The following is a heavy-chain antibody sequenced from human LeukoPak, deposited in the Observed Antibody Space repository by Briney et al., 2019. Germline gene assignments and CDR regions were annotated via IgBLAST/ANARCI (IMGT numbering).Heavy chain of an antibody. Sequence: SGTLSLTCAVSGDSLNTNTWWSWVRQPPGKGLEWTGEIFHSGSTNYHPSLESRLTISMDKSKNSFSLRLTSVTAADTAVYYCAKDLSGYDSSGYFDYWGRGTLVTVSS. J-gene: IGHJ4*02. CDR2: IFHSGST. D-gene: IGHD3-22*01. CDR1: GDSLNTNTW. CDR3: AKDLSGYDSSGYFDY. V-gene: IGHV4-4*02.